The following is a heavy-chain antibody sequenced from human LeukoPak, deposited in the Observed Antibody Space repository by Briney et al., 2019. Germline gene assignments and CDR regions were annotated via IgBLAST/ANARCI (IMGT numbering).Heavy chain of an antibody. CDR1: GGTFSSYA. CDR2: IIPIFGTA. D-gene: IGHD6-13*01. Sequence: SVKVSCKASGGTFSSYAISWVRQAPGQGLEWXXGIIPIFGTANYAQKFQGRVTITADKSTSTAYMELSSLRSEDTAVYYCARISIAAAGTGEDYYYYGMDVWGKGTTVTVSS. J-gene: IGHJ6*04. V-gene: IGHV1-69*06. CDR3: ARISIAAAGTGEDYYYYGMDV.